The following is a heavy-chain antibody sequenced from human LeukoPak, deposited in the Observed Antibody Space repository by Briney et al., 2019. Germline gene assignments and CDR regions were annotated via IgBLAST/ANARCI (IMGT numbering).Heavy chain of an antibody. J-gene: IGHJ4*02. CDR1: GFTFSNNA. D-gene: IGHD1-26*01. Sequence: GRPLRLSCAASGFTFSNNAMSWVRQAPGKGLEWVSATSTSGGSAYYADSVEGRFTISRDNSKNTLYLQMDSLRADDTAVYYCARYSGSYYYPPAWDLWGQGTLVTVSS. CDR2: TSTSGGSA. CDR3: ARYSGSYYYPPAWDL. V-gene: IGHV3-23*01.